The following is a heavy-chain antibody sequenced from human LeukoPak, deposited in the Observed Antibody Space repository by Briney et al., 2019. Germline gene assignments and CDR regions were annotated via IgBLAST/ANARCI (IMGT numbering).Heavy chain of an antibody. V-gene: IGHV3-66*01. J-gene: IGHJ3*02. CDR2: ICSGGST. CDR1: GFTVSSNY. Sequence: GGSLRLSCAASGFTVSSNYMSWVRQAPGEGLEWVSVICSGGSTYYADSVKGRFTISRDNSKNTLYLQMNSLRAEDTAVYYCARVCGSCYGDAFDIWGQGTMVTVSS. D-gene: IGHD2-15*01. CDR3: ARVCGSCYGDAFDI.